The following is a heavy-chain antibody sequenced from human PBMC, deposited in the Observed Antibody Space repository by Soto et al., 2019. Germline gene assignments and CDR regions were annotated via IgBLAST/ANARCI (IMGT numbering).Heavy chain of an antibody. J-gene: IGHJ6*03. Sequence: SVKVSCKASGGTFSSYTISWGRQAPGQGLEWMGRIIPILGIANYAQKFQGRVTITADTSTSTVYMELSSLRSEDTAVYYCASASSTSFTNYYYYMDVWGKGTTVTVSS. D-gene: IGHD2-2*01. CDR1: GGTFSSYT. V-gene: IGHV1-69*02. CDR3: ASASSTSFTNYYYYMDV. CDR2: IIPILGIA.